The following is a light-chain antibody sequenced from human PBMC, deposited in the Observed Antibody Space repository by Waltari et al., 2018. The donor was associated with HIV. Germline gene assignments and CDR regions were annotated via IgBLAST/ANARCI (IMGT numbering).Light chain of an antibody. CDR2: DVS. J-gene: IGLJ1*01. CDR3: SSYTSSSTRV. V-gene: IGLV2-14*01. Sequence: QSALTQPASVSGSPGQSITISCTGTSSDVGDYNYVSWYQQHPGKAPKLIIYDVSNRPSGVSNRFSGSKSGNTASLTISGLQTEDEADYYCSSYTSSSTRVFGTG. CDR1: SSDVGDYNY.